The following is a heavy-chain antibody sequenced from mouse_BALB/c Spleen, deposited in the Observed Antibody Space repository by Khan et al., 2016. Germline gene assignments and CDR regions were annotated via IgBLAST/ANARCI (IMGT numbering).Heavy chain of an antibody. CDR1: GYAFTNYL. CDR2: INPGSGGT. Sequence: QVQLQQSGAELVRPGTSVKVSCKASGYAFTNYLIEWVKQRPGQGLEWIGVINPGSGGTNYNEKFKGKATLTADKSSSTAYMQLSSLTSDDAAVYFCATRYDYAMDYWGQGTSVTVSS. D-gene: IGHD2-14*01. CDR3: ATRYDYAMDY. V-gene: IGHV1-54*01. J-gene: IGHJ4*01.